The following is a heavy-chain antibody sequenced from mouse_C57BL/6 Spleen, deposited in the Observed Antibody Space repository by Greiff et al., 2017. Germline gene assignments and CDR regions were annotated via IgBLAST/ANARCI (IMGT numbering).Heavy chain of an antibody. Sequence: VKLMESGPELVKPGASVKISCKASGYAFSSSWMNWVKQRPGKGLEWIGRIYPGDGDTNYNGKFKGKATLTADKSSSTAYMQLSSLTSADSAVYFCARDYDYRDYWGQGTTLTVSS. CDR3: ARDYDYRDY. CDR1: GYAFSSSW. J-gene: IGHJ2*01. CDR2: IYPGDGDT. V-gene: IGHV1-82*01. D-gene: IGHD2-4*01.